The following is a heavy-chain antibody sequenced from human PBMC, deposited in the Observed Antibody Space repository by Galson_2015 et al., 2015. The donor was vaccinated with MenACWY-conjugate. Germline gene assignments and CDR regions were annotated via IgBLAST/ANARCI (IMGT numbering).Heavy chain of an antibody. CDR3: ARTTVTTTTDALDI. CDR1: GLTVSSNY. CDR2: IYSGGST. Sequence: SLRLSCAASGLTVSSNYMSWVRQAPGKGLEWVSIIYSGGSTYYADSVKGRFTISRDTSRNTLYLQMDSLRAEDTAVYYCARTTVTTTTDALDIWGQGTMVTVSS. D-gene: IGHD4-17*01. V-gene: IGHV3-66*02. J-gene: IGHJ3*02.